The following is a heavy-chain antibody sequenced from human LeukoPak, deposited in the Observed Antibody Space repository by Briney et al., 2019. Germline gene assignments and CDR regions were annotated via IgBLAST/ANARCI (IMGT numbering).Heavy chain of an antibody. J-gene: IGHJ4*02. V-gene: IGHV3-7*01. CDR3: SRVGPGGAGAFDY. CDR1: GFIFTNDW. CDR2: VKQDGSEK. Sequence: PGGSLRLSCAASGFIFTNDWMSWVRQAPGKGREWVANVKQDGSEKDYVDSVKGRFTISRDNAKNLLYLQMNSLRTEDTAVYYCSRVGPGGAGAFDYWGQGTLVTVSS. D-gene: IGHD6-13*01.